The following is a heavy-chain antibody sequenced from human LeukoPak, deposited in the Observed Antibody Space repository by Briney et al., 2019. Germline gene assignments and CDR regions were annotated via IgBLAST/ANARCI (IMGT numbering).Heavy chain of an antibody. D-gene: IGHD2-21*02. CDR3: AKGEAAYCGGDCYNDY. CDR2: ISYDGSNK. CDR1: GFTFSSYG. J-gene: IGHJ4*02. V-gene: IGHV3-30*18. Sequence: GGSLRLSCAASGFTFSSYGMHWVRQAPGKGLEWVAVISYDGSNKYYADSVKGRFTISRYNSKNTLYLQMNSLRAEDTAVYYCAKGEAAYCGGDCYNDYWGQGTLVTVSS.